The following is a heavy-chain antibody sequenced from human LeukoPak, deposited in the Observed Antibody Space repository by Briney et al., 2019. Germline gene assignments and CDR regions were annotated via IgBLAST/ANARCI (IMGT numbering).Heavy chain of an antibody. J-gene: IGHJ4*02. D-gene: IGHD3-3*01. Sequence: GGSLRLSCAASGFTFSSYAMSWVRQAPGKGLEWVSAISGSGGSTYYADSAKGRFTISRDNSKNTLYLQMNSLRAEDTAVYYCAKWKRGFRSGYRYFDYWGQGTLVTVSS. CDR2: ISGSGGST. CDR1: GFTFSSYA. CDR3: AKWKRGFRSGYRYFDY. V-gene: IGHV3-23*01.